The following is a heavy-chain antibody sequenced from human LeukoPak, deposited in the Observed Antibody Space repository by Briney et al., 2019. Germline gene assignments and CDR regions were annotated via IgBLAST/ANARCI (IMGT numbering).Heavy chain of an antibody. V-gene: IGHV3-9*01. D-gene: IGHD3-22*01. Sequence: GRSLRLSCAASGFTFDDYAMHWVRQAPGKGLEWVSGISWNSGSIGYADSVKGRFTISRDNAKNSLYLQMNSLRAEDTALYYCAKAGLLSYYDSSGYYFDYWGQGTLSPSPQ. CDR3: AKAGLLSYYDSSGYYFDY. CDR2: ISWNSGSI. CDR1: GFTFDDYA. J-gene: IGHJ4*02.